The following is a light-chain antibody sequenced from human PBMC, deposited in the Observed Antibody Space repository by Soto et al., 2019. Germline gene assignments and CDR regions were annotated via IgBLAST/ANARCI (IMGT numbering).Light chain of an antibody. CDR2: DAF. V-gene: IGKV3-11*01. CDR1: QSVSSY. Sequence: EIVLTQSPATLSLSPGERATLSCRASQSVSSYLVWYQQKPGQAPRLLIYDAFNRATGIPARFSGSGSGTDFTLTISSLEPEDFAVYYCQQHSNWPLTFGGGTKVEIK. J-gene: IGKJ4*01. CDR3: QQHSNWPLT.